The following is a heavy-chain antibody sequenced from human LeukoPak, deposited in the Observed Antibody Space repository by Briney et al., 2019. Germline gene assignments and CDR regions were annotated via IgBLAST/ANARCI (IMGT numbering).Heavy chain of an antibody. D-gene: IGHD2-15*01. J-gene: IGHJ5*02. CDR3: ASCKLLLRSDWFDP. Sequence: GGSLRLSCAASGFTFSSYGMHWVRQAPGKGLEWVAFIRYDGSNKYYADSVKGRFTISRDNSKNTLNLQMNSLRAEDTAVYYCASCKLLLRSDWFDPWGQGTLVTVSS. CDR1: GFTFSSYG. CDR2: IRYDGSNK. V-gene: IGHV3-30*02.